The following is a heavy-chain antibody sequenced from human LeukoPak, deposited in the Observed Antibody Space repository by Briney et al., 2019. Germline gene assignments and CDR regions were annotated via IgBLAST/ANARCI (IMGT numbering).Heavy chain of an antibody. J-gene: IGHJ4*02. CDR1: GFTFSDYA. D-gene: IGHD1-14*01. CDR2: ITGSGSRT. Sequence: GGSLRLSCAASGFTFSDYAMSWVRQAPGKGLEWVSSITGSGSRTYYTDSVKGRFTISRDNSKNTLYLQMNSLRADETAVYYCASRPRADIGHLDFWGQGTLVTVSS. CDR3: ASRPRADIGHLDF. V-gene: IGHV3-23*01.